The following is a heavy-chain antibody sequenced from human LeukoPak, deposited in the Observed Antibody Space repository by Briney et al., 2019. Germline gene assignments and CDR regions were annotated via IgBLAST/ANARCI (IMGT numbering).Heavy chain of an antibody. CDR2: ISAYNGNT. CDR3: ARDNSVGDTAWWFDP. Sequence: ASVKVSCKASGYTFTSYGISWVRQAPGQGLEWMGWISAYNGNTNYAQKLQGRVTMTTDTSTSTAYMELRSLRSDDTAVYYCARDNSVGDTAWWFDPWGQGTLVTVSS. CDR1: GYTFTSYG. D-gene: IGHD1-26*01. J-gene: IGHJ5*02. V-gene: IGHV1-18*01.